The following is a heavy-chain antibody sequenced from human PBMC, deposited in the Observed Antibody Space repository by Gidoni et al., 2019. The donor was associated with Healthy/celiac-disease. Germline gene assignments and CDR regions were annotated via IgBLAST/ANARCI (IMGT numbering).Heavy chain of an antibody. V-gene: IGHV3-23*01. J-gene: IGHJ3*02. D-gene: IGHD2-2*02. CDR3: AKEGYCSSTSCYNDAFDI. CDR2: ISGSGGSA. CDR1: GFTFSSYA. Sequence: EVQLLESGGGLVQPGGSLRLACAASGFTFSSYAMRWGRQAPGKGLEWVSAISGSGGSAYYADSVKGRFTISRDNSNNTLYLQMNSLRAEDTAVYYCAKEGYCSSTSCYNDAFDIWGQGTMVTVSS.